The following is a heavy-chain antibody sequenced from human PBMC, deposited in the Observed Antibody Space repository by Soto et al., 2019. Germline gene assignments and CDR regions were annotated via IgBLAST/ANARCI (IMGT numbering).Heavy chain of an antibody. J-gene: IGHJ4*02. CDR2: IGPETGAT. D-gene: IGHD1-26*01. Sequence: ASVKVSCKASGYTFTGHYIHWVRQAPEQGPEWMGEIGPETGATRYAQKFQGRVTMTRDMSITTVYMELNNLSPDDTAVYYCGRGRSGQIVVFFWGQGAPVTVSS. CDR1: GYTFTGHY. CDR3: GRGRSGQIVVFF. V-gene: IGHV1-2*02.